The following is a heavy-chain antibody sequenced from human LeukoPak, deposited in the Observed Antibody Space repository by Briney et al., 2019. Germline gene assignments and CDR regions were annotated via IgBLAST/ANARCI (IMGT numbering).Heavy chain of an antibody. J-gene: IGHJ3*02. CDR3: ARWQQLVPQVFPVERGGAFDI. CDR2: IYSGGST. D-gene: IGHD6-13*01. CDR1: GFTVSSKY. Sequence: GGSLRLSCAASGFTVSSKYMSWVRQARGKGLGSVSVIYSGGSTSYAASGKGRFSNSRDNSKNTLYLQMNSLRAEDTAVYYCARWQQLVPQVFPVERGGAFDIWGQGTMVTVSS. V-gene: IGHV3-66*02.